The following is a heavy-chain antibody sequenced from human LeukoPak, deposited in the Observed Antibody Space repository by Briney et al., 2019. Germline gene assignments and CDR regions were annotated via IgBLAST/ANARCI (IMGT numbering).Heavy chain of an antibody. V-gene: IGHV3-9*01. CDR3: AKGWSYGGNTYFDF. CDR2: ISWNSGSI. Sequence: GRSLRLSCAASGFTFDDYGMHWVRQTPGKGLEWVSGISWNSGSIEYVDSVKGRFTISRDNAKNSLYLQVNSLRVEDTALYYCAKGWSYGGNTYFDFWGQGTLVTVSP. D-gene: IGHD4-23*01. CDR1: GFTFDDYG. J-gene: IGHJ4*02.